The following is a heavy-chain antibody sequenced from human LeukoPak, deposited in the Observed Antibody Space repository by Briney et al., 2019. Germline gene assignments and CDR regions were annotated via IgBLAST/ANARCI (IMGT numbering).Heavy chain of an antibody. V-gene: IGHV4-39*07. CDR2: IYYSGST. J-gene: IGHJ4*02. Sequence: PSKTLSLTCTVSGGSISSSSYYWGWIRQPPGKGLEWIGSIYYSGSTYYNPSLKSRVTISVDTSKNQFSLKLSSVTAADTAVYYCARDIGEVDYWGQGTLVTVSS. CDR1: GGSISSSSYY. D-gene: IGHD3-10*01. CDR3: ARDIGEVDY.